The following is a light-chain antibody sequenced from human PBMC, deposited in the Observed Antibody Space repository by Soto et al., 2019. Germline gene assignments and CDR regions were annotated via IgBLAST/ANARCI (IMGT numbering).Light chain of an antibody. CDR3: MLYMGSGIWM. V-gene: IGLV2-14*01. CDR1: NSDIGLYNS. J-gene: IGLJ7*01. CDR2: EVS. Sequence: QSALTQSASVSGSPGQSITISCTGTNSDIGLYNSVSWYQHHPGKAPKLIISEVSNRPSGVSNRFSGSILGNKAALTITGAQADDESDYYCMLYMGSGIWMFGGGTQLTVL.